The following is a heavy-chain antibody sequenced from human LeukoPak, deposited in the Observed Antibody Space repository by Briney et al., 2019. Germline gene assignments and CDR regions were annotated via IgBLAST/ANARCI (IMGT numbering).Heavy chain of an antibody. CDR3: AKDKAYSSSSTFDY. V-gene: IGHV3-23*01. CDR2: ISGSGGST. CDR1: GFTVSSNY. J-gene: IGHJ4*02. D-gene: IGHD6-6*01. Sequence: GGSLRLSCAASGFTVSSNYMSWVRQAPGKGLEWVSAISGSGGSTYYADSVKGRFTISRDNSKNTLYLQMNSLRAEDTAVYYCAKDKAYSSSSTFDYWGQGTLVTVSS.